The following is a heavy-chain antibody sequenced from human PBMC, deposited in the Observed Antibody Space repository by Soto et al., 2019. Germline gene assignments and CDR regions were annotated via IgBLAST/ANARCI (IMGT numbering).Heavy chain of an antibody. V-gene: IGHV4-59*01. D-gene: IGHD5-12*01. CDR2: IYYSGST. CDR1: GGSISSYY. J-gene: IGHJ4*02. CDR3: ARDPDGYNWFDY. Sequence: SETLSLTCTVSGGSISSYYWSWIRQPPGKGLEWIGYIYYSGSTNYNPSLKSRVTISVDTSKNQFSLKLSSVTAADTAVYYCARDPDGYNWFDYWGQGTLVTVSS.